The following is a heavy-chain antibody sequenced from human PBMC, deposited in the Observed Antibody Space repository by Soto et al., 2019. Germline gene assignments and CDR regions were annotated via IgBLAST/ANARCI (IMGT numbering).Heavy chain of an antibody. CDR1: GFSFSNYG. Sequence: QAQLVQSGAEVKQPGASVKVSCKATGFSFSNYGFIWVRQAAGQGLEWMGWISGYNGDTNYARSLQGIANRETDTSTSTVYMELRSLRSDDTAVYFCARAEAYSSSWYAMDVWGQGTTVTVSS. CDR3: ARAEAYSSSWYAMDV. V-gene: IGHV1-18*01. D-gene: IGHD2-2*01. J-gene: IGHJ6*02. CDR2: ISGYNGDT.